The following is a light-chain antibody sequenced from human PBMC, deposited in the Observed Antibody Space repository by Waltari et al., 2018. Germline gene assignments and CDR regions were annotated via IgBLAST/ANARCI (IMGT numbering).Light chain of an antibody. CDR2: KAS. J-gene: IGKJ4*01. V-gene: IGKV1-5*03. Sequence: DIQMTQFPSTLSASVGYRITITCRASQSISVWLAWYQQKPGKAPKLLIYKASTLESGVPSRFSGSESGTEFTLTISSLQSEDFATYFCQQYDSVFALTFGGGTKVEIK. CDR3: QQYDSVFALT. CDR1: QSISVW.